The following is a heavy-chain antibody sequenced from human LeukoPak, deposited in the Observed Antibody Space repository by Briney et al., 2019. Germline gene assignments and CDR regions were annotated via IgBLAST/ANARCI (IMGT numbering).Heavy chain of an antibody. D-gene: IGHD6-13*01. J-gene: IGHJ4*02. V-gene: IGHV3-11*01. CDR1: GFTFSDYY. CDR2: ISSSGSTI. CDR3: ARLSRSSWYDY. Sequence: GGSLRLSCAASGFTFSDYYMSWIRQAPGKGLKWVSYISSSGSTIYYADSVKGRFTISRDNAKNSLYLQMNSLRAEDTAVYYCARLSRSSWYDYWGQGTLVTVSS.